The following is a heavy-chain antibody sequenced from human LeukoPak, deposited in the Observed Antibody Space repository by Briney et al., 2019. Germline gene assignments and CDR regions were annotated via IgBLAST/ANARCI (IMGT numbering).Heavy chain of an antibody. V-gene: IGHV1-2*06. Sequence: ASVKVSCKASGYTLTDYYMQWVRQAPGQGLEWMGRINPNSGGTNYAQKFQGRVTMTRDTSISTAYMDLSSLRSDDTAVYYCAIGIPAAGTFDCWGQGTLVTVSS. CDR2: INPNSGGT. D-gene: IGHD6-13*01. J-gene: IGHJ4*02. CDR1: GYTLTDYY. CDR3: AIGIPAAGTFDC.